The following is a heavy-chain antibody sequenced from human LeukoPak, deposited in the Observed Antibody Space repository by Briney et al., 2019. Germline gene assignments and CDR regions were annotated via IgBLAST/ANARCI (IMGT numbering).Heavy chain of an antibody. CDR3: ASQIEPYYFDY. J-gene: IGHJ4*02. CDR2: ISSTDSTI. CDR1: GFTFSDYY. Sequence: GGSLRLSCAASGFTFSDYYMSWIHRAPGKGLKWVSYISSTDSTIYYADSVKGRFTISRDNAKNSLYLQMNSLRAEDTAVYYCASQIEPYYFDYWGQGTLVTVSS. V-gene: IGHV3-11*01. D-gene: IGHD1-14*01.